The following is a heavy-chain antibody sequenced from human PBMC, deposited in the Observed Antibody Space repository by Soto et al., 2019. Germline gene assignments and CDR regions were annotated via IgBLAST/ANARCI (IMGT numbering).Heavy chain of an antibody. V-gene: IGHV3-30*18. CDR1: GFTFSSYA. CDR2: ISYDGGNK. Sequence: QVQLVESGGGVVQPGRSLRLSCAASGFTFSSYAMHWVRQAPGKGLEWVSVISYDGGNKYYADSVKGQFTISRDNSQNTLYLQMNTQRADDTTVYYGTKDRRIAVAGGHNWFDPWGQVTLVTV. D-gene: IGHD6-19*01. CDR3: TKDRRIAVAGGHNWFDP. J-gene: IGHJ5*02.